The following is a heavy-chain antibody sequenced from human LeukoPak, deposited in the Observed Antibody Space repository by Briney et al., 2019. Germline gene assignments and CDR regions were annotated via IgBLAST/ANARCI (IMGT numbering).Heavy chain of an antibody. CDR1: GFTVSSNY. CDR2: IYSGGST. CDR3: ATSRRRCSYGLDY. V-gene: IGHV3-53*01. D-gene: IGHD5-18*01. Sequence: PGGSLRLSCAASGFTVSSNYMSWVRQAPGKGLEWVSVIYSGGSTYYADSVKGRFTISRDNSKNTLYLQMNSLRAEDTAVYYCATSRRRCSYGLDYWGQGTLVTVSS. J-gene: IGHJ4*02.